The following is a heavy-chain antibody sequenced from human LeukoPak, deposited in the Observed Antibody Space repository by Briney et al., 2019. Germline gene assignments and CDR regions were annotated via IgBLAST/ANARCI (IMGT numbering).Heavy chain of an antibody. D-gene: IGHD6-19*01. Sequence: GGSLRLSCAASGFTFSSYSMNWVRQAPGKGLEWVSSISSSSSYIYYADSVKGLFTISRDNAKNSLYLQMNSLRAEDTAVYYCARDPSGAVAGNYWGQGTLVTVSS. CDR3: ARDPSGAVAGNY. CDR1: GFTFSSYS. CDR2: ISSSSSYI. V-gene: IGHV3-21*04. J-gene: IGHJ4*02.